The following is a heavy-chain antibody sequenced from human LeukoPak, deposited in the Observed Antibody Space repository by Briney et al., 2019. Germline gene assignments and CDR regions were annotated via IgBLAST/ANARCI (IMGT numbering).Heavy chain of an antibody. CDR1: GFTVSSNY. CDR3: AKDMELLYYYDSSGYIIDY. V-gene: IGHV3-23*01. Sequence: GGSLRLSCAASGFTVSSNYMNWVRQAPGKGLEWVSAISGSGGSTYYADSVKGRFTISRDNSKNTLYLQMNSLRAEDTAVYYCAKDMELLYYYDSSGYIIDYWGQGTLVTVSS. CDR2: ISGSGGST. J-gene: IGHJ4*02. D-gene: IGHD3-22*01.